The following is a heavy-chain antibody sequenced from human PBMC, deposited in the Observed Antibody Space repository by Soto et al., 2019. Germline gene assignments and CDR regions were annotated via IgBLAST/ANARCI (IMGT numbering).Heavy chain of an antibody. J-gene: IGHJ6*02. Sequence: GGSLRLSCEASGFTISGCSMNWVRQAPGKGLEWVSVIYSGGSTYYADSVKGRFTISRDNSKNTLYLQMNSLRAEDTAVYYCARDRDYDSSGYHDPYYYYGMDVWGQGTTVNVSS. CDR1: GFTISGCS. D-gene: IGHD3-22*01. V-gene: IGHV3-66*01. CDR3: ARDRDYDSSGYHDPYYYYGMDV. CDR2: IYSGGST.